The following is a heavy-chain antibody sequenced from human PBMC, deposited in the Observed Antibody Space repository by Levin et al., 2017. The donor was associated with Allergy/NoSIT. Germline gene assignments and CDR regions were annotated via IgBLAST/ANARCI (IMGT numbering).Heavy chain of an antibody. CDR3: ARDGGGFRYFDSS. CDR2: ISFDGSNI. Sequence: PGGSLRLSCAASGFTLSYYAMHWVRQAPGKGLEWVAVISFDGSNIYYADSVKGRFTISRDNSKNTLYLQMNSLRVEDTAVYFCARDGGGFRYFDSSWGQGTLVTVSS. CDR1: GFTLSYYA. J-gene: IGHJ5*02. D-gene: IGHD3-9*01. V-gene: IGHV3-30-3*01.